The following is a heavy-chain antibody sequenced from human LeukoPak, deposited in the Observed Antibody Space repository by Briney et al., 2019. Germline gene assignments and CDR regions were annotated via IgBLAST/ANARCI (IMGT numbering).Heavy chain of an antibody. CDR1: GGSFSGYY. D-gene: IGHD6-13*01. CDR3: ARVGWGIAAAGLDY. Sequence: SETLSLTCAVYGGSFSGYYWSWIRQPPGKGLEWIGEINHSGSTHYNPSLKSRVTISVDTSKNQFSLTLTSVTAADTAVYYCARVGWGIAAAGLDYWGQGTLVTVSS. V-gene: IGHV4-34*01. CDR2: INHSGST. J-gene: IGHJ4*02.